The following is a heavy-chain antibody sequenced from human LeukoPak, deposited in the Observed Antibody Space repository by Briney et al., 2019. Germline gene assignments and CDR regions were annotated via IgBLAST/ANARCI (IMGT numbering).Heavy chain of an antibody. CDR2: IYYSGST. Sequence: SETLSLTCTVSGGSISSYYWSWIRQPPGKGLEWIGYIYYSGSTNYNLSLKSRVTISVDTSKNQFSLKLSSVTAADTAVYYCARVIYCSSTSCSRRNYYYYYMDVWGKGTTVTVSS. D-gene: IGHD2-2*01. CDR1: GGSISSYY. J-gene: IGHJ6*03. CDR3: ARVIYCSSTSCSRRNYYYYYMDV. V-gene: IGHV4-59*01.